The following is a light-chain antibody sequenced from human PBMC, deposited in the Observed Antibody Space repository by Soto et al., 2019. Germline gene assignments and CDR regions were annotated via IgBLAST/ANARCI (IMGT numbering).Light chain of an antibody. Sequence: QSVLTQPPSASGTPGQRVTISCSGSSSNIGSNYVYWYQQLPGTAPKLLIYRNNQRHSGVPDRFSGSKSGTSASLAISGLRSEDEADYYCAAWDDSLSGHYVFGTGTQLTVL. CDR3: AAWDDSLSGHYV. CDR2: RNN. V-gene: IGLV1-47*01. CDR1: SSNIGSNY. J-gene: IGLJ1*01.